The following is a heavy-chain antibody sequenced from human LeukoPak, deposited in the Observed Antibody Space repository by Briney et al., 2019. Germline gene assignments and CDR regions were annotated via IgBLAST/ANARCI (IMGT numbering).Heavy chain of an antibody. CDR1: GFTVNSNH. CDR3: AKGREPGGLDY. CDR2: LYIDGTT. Sequence: GGSLRLSCAASGFTVNSNHMNWVRQAPGKGLEWVSVLYIDGTTYYADSVKGRFTISRDNSKNTLYLQMDSLRAEDTAVYYCAKGREPGGLDYWGQGTLVTVSS. V-gene: IGHV3-53*05. D-gene: IGHD1-26*01. J-gene: IGHJ4*02.